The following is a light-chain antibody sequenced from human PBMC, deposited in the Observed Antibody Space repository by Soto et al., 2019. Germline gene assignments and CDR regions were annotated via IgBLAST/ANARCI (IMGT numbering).Light chain of an antibody. J-gene: IGLJ3*02. CDR1: SGSIASNY. Sequence: NFMLTQPHSVSESPGQTVTISCTRSSGSIASNYVQWYQQRPGSSPTTVIFEDNQRPSGVPDRFSGSIDSSSNSASLTISGLKTEDDADYYCQSFDSSNQVFGGGTKLTVL. V-gene: IGLV6-57*01. CDR2: EDN. CDR3: QSFDSSNQV.